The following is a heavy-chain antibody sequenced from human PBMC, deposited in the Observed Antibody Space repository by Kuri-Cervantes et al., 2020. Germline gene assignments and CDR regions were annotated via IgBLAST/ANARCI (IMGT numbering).Heavy chain of an antibody. CDR1: GFTFSDYY. Sequence: GESLKISCAASGFTFSDYYMSWIRQAPGKGLEWVSYISSSGSTIYYADSVKGRFTISRDNTKNSLYLQMNSLRAEDTAVYYCASGATEGWYDPWDYYGMDVWGQGTTVTVSS. CDR3: ASGATEGWYDPWDYYGMDV. V-gene: IGHV3-11*01. J-gene: IGHJ6*02. CDR2: ISSSGSTI. D-gene: IGHD6-19*01.